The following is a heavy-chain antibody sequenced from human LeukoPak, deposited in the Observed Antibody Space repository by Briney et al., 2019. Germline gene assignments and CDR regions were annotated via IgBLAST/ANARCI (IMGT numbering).Heavy chain of an antibody. CDR3: AKDMDYDSSGSLGY. Sequence: PGGSLRLSCAASGFTFSSYAMSWVRQAPGKGLEWVSAISGSGGSTYCADSVKGRFTISRDNSKNTLYLQMNSLRAEDTAVYYCAKDMDYDSSGSLGYWGQGTLVTVSS. J-gene: IGHJ4*02. CDR1: GFTFSSYA. D-gene: IGHD3-22*01. V-gene: IGHV3-23*01. CDR2: ISGSGGST.